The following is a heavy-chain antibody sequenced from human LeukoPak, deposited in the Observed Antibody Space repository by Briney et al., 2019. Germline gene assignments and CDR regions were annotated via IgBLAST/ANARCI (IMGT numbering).Heavy chain of an antibody. CDR2: ISYDGSNK. Sequence: GGSLRLSCAASGFTFSSFGMYWGRQAPGQGLGWGAVISYDGSNKYYADSVKGRFTISRDNSKNTLYLQMNSLRAEDTAVYYCANLAGTAMVVDYWGQGTLVTVSS. D-gene: IGHD5-18*01. CDR1: GFTFSSFG. J-gene: IGHJ4*02. V-gene: IGHV3-30*18. CDR3: ANLAGTAMVVDY.